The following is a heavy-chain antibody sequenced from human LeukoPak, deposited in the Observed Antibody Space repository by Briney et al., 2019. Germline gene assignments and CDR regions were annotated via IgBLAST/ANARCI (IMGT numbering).Heavy chain of an antibody. V-gene: IGHV1-18*01. CDR1: GYTFTSFG. D-gene: IGHD3-10*01. CDR3: ARTFGGNFRLDY. CDR2: ISPYNGNT. Sequence: ASVKVSCKASGYTFTSFGITWVRQAPGQGLEWMGGISPYNGNTNYAQKLQDRVTMTTDTSTTTAHMELRSLTSDDTAVYYCARTFGGNFRLDYWGQGTLVTVSS. J-gene: IGHJ4*02.